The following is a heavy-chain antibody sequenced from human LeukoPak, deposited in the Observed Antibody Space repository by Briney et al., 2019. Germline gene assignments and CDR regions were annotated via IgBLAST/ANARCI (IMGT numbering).Heavy chain of an antibody. J-gene: IGHJ6*03. CDR2: ISAYNGNT. CDR3: ARACEDIVVVPAAILYYYYMDV. CDR1: GGTFSSYA. Sequence: ASVKVSCKASGGTFSSYAISWVRQAPGQGLEWMGWISAYNGNTNYAQKLQGRVTMTTDTSTSTAYMELRSLRSDDTAVYYCARACEDIVVVPAAILYYYYMDVWGKGTTVTVSS. V-gene: IGHV1-18*01. D-gene: IGHD2-2*02.